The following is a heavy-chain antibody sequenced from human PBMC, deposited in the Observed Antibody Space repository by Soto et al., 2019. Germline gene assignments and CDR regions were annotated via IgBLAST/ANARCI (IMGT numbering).Heavy chain of an antibody. CDR3: AKGFGNNWAFDY. Sequence: ASVKVSCKASSYGISWVLQAPGQGLEWMGWISAYNGNTNYAQKLQGRVTMTTDTSTSTAYMELRSLRSDDTAVYYCAKGFGNNWAFDYWGQGTLVTVSS. CDR2: ISAYNGNT. D-gene: IGHD1-1*01. CDR1: SYG. V-gene: IGHV1-18*01. J-gene: IGHJ4*02.